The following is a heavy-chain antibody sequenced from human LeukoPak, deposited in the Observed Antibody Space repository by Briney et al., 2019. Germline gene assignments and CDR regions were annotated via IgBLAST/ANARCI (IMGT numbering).Heavy chain of an antibody. Sequence: SETLSLTCTVSGGSISSGDYYWGWIRQPPGKGLEWIGSIYYSGSTYYNPSLKSRVTISVDTSKNQFSLKLSSVTAADTAVYYCARLVLAPRYYYDSSGLDAFDIWGQGTMVTVSS. V-gene: IGHV4-39*01. CDR2: IYYSGST. J-gene: IGHJ3*02. CDR3: ARLVLAPRYYYDSSGLDAFDI. D-gene: IGHD3-22*01. CDR1: GGSISSGDYY.